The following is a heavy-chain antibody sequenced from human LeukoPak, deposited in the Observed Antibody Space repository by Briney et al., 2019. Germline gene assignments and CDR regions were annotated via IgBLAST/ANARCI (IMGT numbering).Heavy chain of an antibody. CDR1: GFTFSSYG. J-gene: IGHJ4*02. V-gene: IGHV3-33*01. D-gene: IGHD3-22*01. CDR3: ARVADSSGYSTDF. Sequence: GGSLRLSCTASGFTFSSYGMHWVRQAPGKGLEWVADIWYDGSSKYYADSVKGRFTISRDDSKNTLYLQMNSLRAEDTAVYYCARVADSSGYSTDFWGQGTLVTVSS. CDR2: IWYDGSSK.